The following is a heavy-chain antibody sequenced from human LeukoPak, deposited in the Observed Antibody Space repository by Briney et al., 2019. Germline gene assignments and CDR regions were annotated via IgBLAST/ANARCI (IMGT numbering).Heavy chain of an antibody. V-gene: IGHV1-2*02. CDR2: INPNSGGT. J-gene: IGHJ4*02. CDR3: ARGKTRTRPNDY. Sequence: ASVKVSCKASGYTFTGYYMHWVRQAPGQGLEWMGWINPNSGGTNYAQKFQGRVTMARDTSISTAYMELSRLRSDDTAVYYCARGKTRTRPNDYWGQGTLVTVSS. D-gene: IGHD4-17*01. CDR1: GYTFTGYY.